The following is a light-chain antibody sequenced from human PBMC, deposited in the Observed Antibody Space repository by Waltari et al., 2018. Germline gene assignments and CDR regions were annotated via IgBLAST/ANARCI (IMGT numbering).Light chain of an antibody. J-gene: IGLJ2*01. CDR2: GNS. CDR3: QSYDSSLSGGV. V-gene: IGLV1-40*01. Sequence: QSLLTQPPSVSGAPGPRVTISCTGSSSNIGAGYDVHWYQQLPGTGPKLLIYGNSKRPSGVPDRFSGSKSGTSASLAITGLQAEDEADYYCQSYDSSLSGGVFGGGTNLTVL. CDR1: SSNIGAGYD.